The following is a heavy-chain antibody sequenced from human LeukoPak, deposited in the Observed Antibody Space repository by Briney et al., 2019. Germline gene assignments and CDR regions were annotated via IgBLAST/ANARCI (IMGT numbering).Heavy chain of an antibody. V-gene: IGHV3-21*01. CDR3: ARGSWATTLALSDY. CDR1: GFTFSSYS. CDR2: ISSSSSYI. Sequence: GGSLRLSCAASGFTFSSYSMNWVRQAPGKGLEWVSSISSSSSYIYYADSVKGRFTISRDNAKNSLYLQMNSLRAEDTAVYYCARGSWATTLALSDYWGQGTLVTVSS. D-gene: IGHD4-17*01. J-gene: IGHJ4*02.